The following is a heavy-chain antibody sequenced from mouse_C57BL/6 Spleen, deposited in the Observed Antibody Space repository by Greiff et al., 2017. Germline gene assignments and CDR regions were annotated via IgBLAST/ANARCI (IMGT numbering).Heavy chain of an antibody. Sequence: QVQLQQSGAELVMPGASVKLSCKASGYTFTSYWMHWVKQRPGQGLEWIGEIDPSDSYTNYNQKFKCKSTLTVDKSSSTAYMQLSSLTSEDSAVYYCATNWDVFAYWGQGTLVTVSA. CDR3: ATNWDVFAY. CDR2: IDPSDSYT. D-gene: IGHD4-1*02. J-gene: IGHJ3*01. CDR1: GYTFTSYW. V-gene: IGHV1-69*01.